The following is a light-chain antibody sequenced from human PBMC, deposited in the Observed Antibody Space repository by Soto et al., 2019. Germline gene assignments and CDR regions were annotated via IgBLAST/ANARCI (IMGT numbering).Light chain of an antibody. V-gene: IGKV3-11*01. CDR1: QSVSSY. J-gene: IGKJ4*01. CDR2: DAS. Sequence: EIVLTQSPATLSLSPGERATLSCRASQSVSSYLAWYQQKPGQAPRLLIYDASNRATGIPARFSGSGSGTDFTLTSSNLEPEDFAVYYCQQRSNWLTFGGGTKVEIK. CDR3: QQRSNWLT.